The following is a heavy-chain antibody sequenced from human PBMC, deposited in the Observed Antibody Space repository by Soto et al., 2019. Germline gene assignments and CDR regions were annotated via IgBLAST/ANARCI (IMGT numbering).Heavy chain of an antibody. D-gene: IGHD6-13*01. Sequence: SETLSLTCTVSGGSISSGGYYWSWIRQHPGKGLEWIGYIYYSGSTYYNPSLKSRVTISVDTSKNQFSLKLSSVTAADTAVYYFARDLRSIAAAGDWGQGTLVTVFS. CDR3: ARDLRSIAAAGD. CDR2: IYYSGST. V-gene: IGHV4-31*03. CDR1: GGSISSGGYY. J-gene: IGHJ4*02.